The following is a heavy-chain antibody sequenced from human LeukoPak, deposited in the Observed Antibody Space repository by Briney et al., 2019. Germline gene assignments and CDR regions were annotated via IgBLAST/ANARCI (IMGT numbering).Heavy chain of an antibody. D-gene: IGHD3-22*01. Sequence: ASVKVSCKASGYTFTSYGISWVRQAPGQGLEWMGWISAYNGNTNYAQKLQGRVTMTTDTSTSTAYMELRSLRSDDTAVYYCARDLRLYYYDSSGLYYWGQGTLVAVSS. V-gene: IGHV1-18*01. J-gene: IGHJ4*02. CDR1: GYTFTSYG. CDR2: ISAYNGNT. CDR3: ARDLRLYYYDSSGLYY.